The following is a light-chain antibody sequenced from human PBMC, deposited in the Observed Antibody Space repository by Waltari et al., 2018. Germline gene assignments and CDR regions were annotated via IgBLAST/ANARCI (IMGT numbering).Light chain of an antibody. J-gene: IGLJ2*01. CDR2: EVS. Sequence: QSALTQPASVSGSPGQSITISCTGTSSDVGGFNYVSWYQQHPGKAPKLLIYEVSTRPSGISPRCSGSKSGNTASLTISGLQAEDEADYYCISFTNTKTLVFGGGTKLTVL. V-gene: IGLV2-14*01. CDR3: ISFTNTKTLV. CDR1: SSDVGGFNY.